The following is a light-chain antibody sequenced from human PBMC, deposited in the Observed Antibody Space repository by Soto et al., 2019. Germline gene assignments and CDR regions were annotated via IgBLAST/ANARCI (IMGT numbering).Light chain of an antibody. V-gene: IGKV1-6*01. CDR1: QGIRTD. CDR2: GAS. CDR3: LQDFSYTRT. Sequence: AIQITQSPSSLSASVGDRVTITCRASQGIRTDLGWYQQSPGKAPKILIVGASTLPSGVQSRFSGSGSGTDFTLTISSLQPEDSATYYCLQDFSYTRTFGQGTKVDIK. J-gene: IGKJ1*01.